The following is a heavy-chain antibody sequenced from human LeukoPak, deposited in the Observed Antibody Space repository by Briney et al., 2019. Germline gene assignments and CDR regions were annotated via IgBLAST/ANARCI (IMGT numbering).Heavy chain of an antibody. V-gene: IGHV3-72*01. D-gene: IGHD3-3*01. CDR1: GFTFSDHY. J-gene: IGHJ4*02. CDR3: AREVWSGYYTLYYFDY. CDR2: IRNKADTYTT. Sequence: PGGSLRLSCAASGFTFSDHYMDSVRQAPGKGLEWVGRIRNKADTYTTEYAASVKGRFTISRDDSKNSLYLQMNSLKTEDTAVYYCAREVWSGYYTLYYFDYWGQGTLVTVSS.